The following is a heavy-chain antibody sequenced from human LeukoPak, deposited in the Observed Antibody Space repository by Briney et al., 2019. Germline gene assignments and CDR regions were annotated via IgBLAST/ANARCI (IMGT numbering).Heavy chain of an antibody. J-gene: IGHJ4*02. CDR3: AKVLVGATSPCTSFDY. CDR2: ISYDGSNK. CDR1: GFTFSSYA. Sequence: PGGSLRLSCAASGFTFSSYAMHWVRQAPGKGLEWVAVISYDGSNKYYTDSVKCRFTISRDNSKNTLYLQMNSLRAEDTAVYYCAKVLVGATSPCTSFDYWGQGTLVTVSS. V-gene: IGHV3-30*04. D-gene: IGHD1-26*01.